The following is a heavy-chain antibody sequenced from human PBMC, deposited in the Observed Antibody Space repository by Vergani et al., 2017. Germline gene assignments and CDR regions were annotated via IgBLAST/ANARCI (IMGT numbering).Heavy chain of an antibody. CDR1: GFTFSSYA. V-gene: IGHV3-23*01. CDR2: SSGSGGST. J-gene: IGHJ2*01. D-gene: IGHD3-22*01. CDR3: AKDRSYYYDSSGPNPGPFGYFDL. Sequence: EVQLLESGGGLVQPGGSLRLSCAASGFTFSSYAMSWVRPAPGKGLEWVSASSGSGGSTYYADSVKGRFTISRDNSKNTLYLQMNSLRAEDTAVYYCAKDRSYYYDSSGPNPGPFGYFDLWGRGTLVTVSS.